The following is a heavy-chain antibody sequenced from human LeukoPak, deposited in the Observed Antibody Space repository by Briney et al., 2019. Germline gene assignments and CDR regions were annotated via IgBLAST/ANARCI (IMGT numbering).Heavy chain of an antibody. CDR3: ARYGRGVGASRDWFDP. V-gene: IGHV5-51*01. J-gene: IGHJ5*02. Sequence: GESLKISCKGSGYSSTTYWIGWVRQLPGKGLEWMGIIYPGDSDTRYSPSFQGQVAISADKSISTAYLQLNSLKASDTAIYYCARYGRGVGASRDWFDPWGQGTLVTVSS. D-gene: IGHD3-10*02. CDR1: GYSSTTYW. CDR2: IYPGDSDT.